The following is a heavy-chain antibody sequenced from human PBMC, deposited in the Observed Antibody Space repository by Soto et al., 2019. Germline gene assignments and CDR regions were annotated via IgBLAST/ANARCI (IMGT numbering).Heavy chain of an antibody. J-gene: IGHJ4*02. CDR1: GFTFSSYA. D-gene: IGHD2-2*01. V-gene: IGHV3-30-3*01. Sequence: QVLLVDSGGGVVQPGRSLRLSCAASGFTFSSYAMNWVRQAPGKGLDWVALISHDGINKYYADSVRSRFTISRDSSTNTLYLQMNSLRAADTAVYYCGRCTSTSCHLGSDYWGQGTLVTVSS. CDR2: ISHDGINK. CDR3: GRCTSTSCHLGSDY.